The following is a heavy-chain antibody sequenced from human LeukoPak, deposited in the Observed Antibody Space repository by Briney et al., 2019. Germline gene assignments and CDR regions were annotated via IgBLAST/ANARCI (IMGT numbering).Heavy chain of an antibody. D-gene: IGHD6-13*01. J-gene: IGHJ5*02. V-gene: IGHV3-23*01. Sequence: GGSLRLACAASGFTFSSYAMSWVRQAPGKGLGWVSAISGSGCSTYYADSVKVRFTISRDNSKNTLYLQMNSLRAEDTAVYYCARRRQQLANWFDTCGQGTLVTVSS. CDR1: GFTFSSYA. CDR2: ISGSGCST. CDR3: ARRRQQLANWFDT.